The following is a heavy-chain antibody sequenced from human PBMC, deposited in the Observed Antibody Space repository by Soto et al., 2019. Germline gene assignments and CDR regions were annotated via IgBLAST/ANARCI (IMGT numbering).Heavy chain of an antibody. CDR1: GYTFISYG. Sequence: ASVKVSCKASGYTFISYGITWARQAPGEGLEWMGWISAYNANTNYAQKLQGRVTMTTDTSTSTAYMELRSLRSDDTAVYYCARDGIAAAGTGGFDSWGQGTLVTVSS. D-gene: IGHD6-13*01. CDR3: ARDGIAAAGTGGFDS. CDR2: ISAYNANT. J-gene: IGHJ4*02. V-gene: IGHV1-18*01.